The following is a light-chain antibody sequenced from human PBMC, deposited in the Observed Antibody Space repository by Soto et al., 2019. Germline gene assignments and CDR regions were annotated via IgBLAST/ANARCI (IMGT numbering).Light chain of an antibody. CDR1: MSNIVSNT. CDR2: SNN. CDR3: AAWDDSLNGQK. V-gene: IGLV1-44*01. J-gene: IGLJ3*02. Sequence: QSLLTQPPSAYGTPGQRFTIACSGSMSNIVSNTVNWYQQLPGTAPKLLIYSNNHLPSGVPDRFSVSTSGTSASLAISGLQSDDEADYCCAAWDDSLNGQKFGQGTK.